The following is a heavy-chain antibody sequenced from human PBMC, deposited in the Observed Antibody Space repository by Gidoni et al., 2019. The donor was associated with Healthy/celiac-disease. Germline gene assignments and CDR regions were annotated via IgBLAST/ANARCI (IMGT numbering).Heavy chain of an antibody. Sequence: QVQLVQSGAEVKKPGASVKVSCKASGYTFTSYAMHWGRQAPGQRLEWMGWINAGNGNTKYSQKFQGRVTITRDTSASTAYMELSSLRSEDTAVYYCARDDSSGYYGYWGQGTLVTVSS. CDR2: INAGNGNT. CDR1: GYTFTSYA. J-gene: IGHJ4*02. D-gene: IGHD3-22*01. CDR3: ARDDSSGYYGY. V-gene: IGHV1-3*01.